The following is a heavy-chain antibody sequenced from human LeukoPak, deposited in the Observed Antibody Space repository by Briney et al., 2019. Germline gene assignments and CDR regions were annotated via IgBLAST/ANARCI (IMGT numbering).Heavy chain of an antibody. Sequence: GRSLRLSCAASGFTFSSYAMHWVRQAPGKGLEWVAVISYDGSNKYYADSVKGRFTISRDNSKSTLYLQMNSLRAEDTAVYYCARHRLVATISPFDYWGQGTLVTVSS. V-gene: IGHV3-30*14. CDR2: ISYDGSNK. CDR1: GFTFSSYA. D-gene: IGHD5-12*01. CDR3: ARHRLVATISPFDY. J-gene: IGHJ4*02.